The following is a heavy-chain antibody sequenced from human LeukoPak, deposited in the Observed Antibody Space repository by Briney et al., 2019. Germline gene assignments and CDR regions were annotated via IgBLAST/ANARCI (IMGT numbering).Heavy chain of an antibody. CDR1: GGSISGYY. CDR3: ARGRQLLWFGTQGNYYYYMDV. V-gene: IGHV4-34*01. J-gene: IGHJ6*03. D-gene: IGHD3-10*01. Sequence: KPSETLSLTCTVSGGSISGYYWSWIRQPPGKGLEWIGEINHSGSTNYNPSLKSRVAISLDTSKNQFSLKLSSVTAADTAVYYCARGRQLLWFGTQGNYYYYMDVWGKGTTVTVSS. CDR2: INHSGST.